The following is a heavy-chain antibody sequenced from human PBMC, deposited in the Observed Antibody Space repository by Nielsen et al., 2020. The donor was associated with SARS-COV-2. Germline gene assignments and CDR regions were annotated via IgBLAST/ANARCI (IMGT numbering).Heavy chain of an antibody. CDR2: INPNSGGT. V-gene: IGHV1-2*06. J-gene: IGHJ6*02. CDR1: GYTFTGYY. D-gene: IGHD3-16*02. CDR3: ARDLWGHYDYVWGSYRQDGMDV. Sequence: ASVKVSCKASGYTFTGYYMHWVRQAPGQGLEWMGRINPNSGGTNYAQKFQGRVTMTRDTSISTAYMELSRLRSDDTAVYYCARDLWGHYDYVWGSYRQDGMDVWGQGTTVTVSS.